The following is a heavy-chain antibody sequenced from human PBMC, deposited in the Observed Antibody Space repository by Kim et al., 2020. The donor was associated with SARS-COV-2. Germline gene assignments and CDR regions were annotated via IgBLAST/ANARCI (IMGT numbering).Heavy chain of an antibody. Sequence: VRGRFTISRHNSRNTVYLQMNCLGAEDTAVYYCAREKEQGINNKFYGMDVWGQGTTVTVSS. CDR3: AREKEQGINNKFYGMDV. V-gene: IGHV3-53*04. J-gene: IGHJ6*02. D-gene: IGHD1-1*01.